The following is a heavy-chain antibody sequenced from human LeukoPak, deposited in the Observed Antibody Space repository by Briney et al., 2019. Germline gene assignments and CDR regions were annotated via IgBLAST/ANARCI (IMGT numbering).Heavy chain of an antibody. V-gene: IGHV1-2*06. CDR2: INPNSGGT. D-gene: IGHD6-19*01. CDR3: ARSSRSSGWFY. Sequence: ASVKVSCKAAGYTFTGYHMFWVRQAPGQGLEWMGRINPNSGGTNYAQKFQGRVTMTRDTSISTAYMELSRLRSDDTAVYYCARSSRSSGWFYWGQGTLVTVSS. CDR1: GYTFTGYH. J-gene: IGHJ4*02.